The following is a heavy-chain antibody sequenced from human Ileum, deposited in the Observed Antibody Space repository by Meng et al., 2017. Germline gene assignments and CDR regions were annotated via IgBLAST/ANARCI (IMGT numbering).Heavy chain of an antibody. CDR3: GRVAFIAATGTKAFDI. J-gene: IGHJ3*02. Sequence: SQTPSLTCVISGDSVSSNSAAWNWIRQSPSRGLEWLGRTYYKSKWYNDYAASVKSRITINPDTSKNQFSLQLNSVTPEDTAVYYCGRVAFIAATGTKAFDIWGQGTMVTVSS. CDR2: TYYKSKWYN. CDR1: GDSVSSNSAA. D-gene: IGHD6-13*01. V-gene: IGHV6-1*01.